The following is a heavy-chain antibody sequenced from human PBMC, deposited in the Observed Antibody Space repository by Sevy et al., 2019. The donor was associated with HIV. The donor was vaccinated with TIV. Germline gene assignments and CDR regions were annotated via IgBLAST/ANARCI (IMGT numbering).Heavy chain of an antibody. V-gene: IGHV1-46*01. CDR1: GYTFTSNY. CDR2: INPSGVSA. Sequence: ASVKASCKASGYTFTSNYMHWVRQAPGQGLEWMGIINPSGVSASYAQKFQGRVTVTRDTSTSTVYMELSSLRSEDTAVYYCARDRAAAGKKYYYYGMDVWGQGTTVTVSS. D-gene: IGHD6-13*01. CDR3: ARDRAAAGKKYYYYGMDV. J-gene: IGHJ6*02.